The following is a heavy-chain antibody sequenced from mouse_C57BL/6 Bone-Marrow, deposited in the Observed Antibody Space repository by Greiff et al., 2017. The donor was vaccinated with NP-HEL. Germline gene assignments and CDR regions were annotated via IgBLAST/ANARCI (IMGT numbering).Heavy chain of an antibody. D-gene: IGHD1-1*01. CDR1: GYTFTSYW. Sequence: QVQLQQPGAELVKPGASVKLSCKASGYTFTSYWMHWVKQRPGRGLEWIGRIDPNSGGTKYNEKFKSKATLTVDKPSSTAYMQLSSLTSEDSAVYYCAISPITTVVADYYAMDYWGQGTSVTVSS. CDR3: AISPITTVVADYYAMDY. V-gene: IGHV1-72*01. CDR2: IDPNSGGT. J-gene: IGHJ4*01.